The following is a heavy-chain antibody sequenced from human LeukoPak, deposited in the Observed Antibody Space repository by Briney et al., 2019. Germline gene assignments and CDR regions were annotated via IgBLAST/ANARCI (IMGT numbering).Heavy chain of an antibody. CDR1: GSRFTSYW. CDR3: ATRPDYDILTGSKFDI. J-gene: IGHJ3*02. D-gene: IGHD3-9*01. V-gene: IGHV5-51*01. Sequence: GESLQISCKGSGSRFTSYWIGWVRQMPGKGLEWMGIIYPGDSDTRYSPSFQGQVTISADKSISTAYLQWSSLKASDTAMYYCATRPDYDILTGSKFDIWGQGTMVTVSS. CDR2: IYPGDSDT.